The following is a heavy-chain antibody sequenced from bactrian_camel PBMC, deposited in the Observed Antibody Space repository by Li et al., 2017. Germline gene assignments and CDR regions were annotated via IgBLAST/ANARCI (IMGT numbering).Heavy chain of an antibody. CDR2: IDTDGSA. Sequence: QLVESGGGSVQTGGSLRLSCAASGHTYSSVCMHWFRQVPGKEREGVAAIDTDGSANYADSVKGRFTISQDNAKNTLYLQMNRLKSEDSAIYYCAARHGHNDPWHGPLDHRGYNDWGQGTQVTVS. CDR3: AARHGHNDPWHGPLDHRGYND. J-gene: IGHJ4*01. V-gene: IGHV3S1*01. D-gene: IGHD7*01. CDR1: GHTYSSVC.